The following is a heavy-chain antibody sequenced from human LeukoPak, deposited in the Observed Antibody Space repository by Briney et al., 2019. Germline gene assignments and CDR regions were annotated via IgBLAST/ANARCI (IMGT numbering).Heavy chain of an antibody. CDR1: GFTVSSDY. CDR2: IYSGGST. V-gene: IGHV3-53*01. Sequence: GGSLRLSCAASGFTVSSDYMSWVRQAPGKGLEWVSVIYSGGSTYYADSVKGRFTISRDNSKNTLYLQMNSLRADDTAVYYCARRAGAYSHPYDYWGQGTLVTVSS. J-gene: IGHJ4*02. D-gene: IGHD4/OR15-4a*01. CDR3: ARRAGAYSHPYDY.